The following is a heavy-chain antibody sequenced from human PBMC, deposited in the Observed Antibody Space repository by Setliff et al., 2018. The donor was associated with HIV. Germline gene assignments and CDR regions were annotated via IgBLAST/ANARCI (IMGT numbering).Heavy chain of an antibody. CDR1: GGTFSRYA. CDR2: IIPILDTV. V-gene: IGHV1-69*13. Sequence: SVKVSCKASGGTFSRYAISWVRQAPGQGLEWMGGIIPILDTVKYAQSFQGRITITADESTSTVYMEMRSLRSDDTAMYYCARGGGYYDSSGPVHYYYYYYMDVWGKGTTVTVSS. J-gene: IGHJ6*03. CDR3: ARGGGYYDSSGPVHYYYYYYMDV. D-gene: IGHD3-22*01.